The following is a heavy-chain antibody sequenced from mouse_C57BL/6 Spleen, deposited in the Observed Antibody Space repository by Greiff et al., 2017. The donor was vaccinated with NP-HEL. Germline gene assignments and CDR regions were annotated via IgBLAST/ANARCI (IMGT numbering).Heavy chain of an antibody. D-gene: IGHD2-5*01. V-gene: IGHV2-3*01. CDR2: IWGDGGT. CDR3: ATFYYSNYDYFDY. Sequence: VLLVESGPGLVAPSPCLSISCTVSGFSLTSYGVSWVRQPPGKGLEWLGVIWGDGGTNYYSALISSLSISKDNSKSQVFLKLNSLQTDDTATYYCATFYYSNYDYFDYWGQGTTLTVSS. J-gene: IGHJ2*01. CDR1: GFSLTSYG.